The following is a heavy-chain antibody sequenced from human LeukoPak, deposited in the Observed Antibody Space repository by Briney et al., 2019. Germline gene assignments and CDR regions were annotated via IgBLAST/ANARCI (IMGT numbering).Heavy chain of an antibody. CDR1: GFTFSSYW. CDR2: INSDGSST. CDR3: ARVGRGSFGYGYWT. Sequence: GGSLRLSCATSGFTFSSYWMHWVRQAPGKGLVWVSRINSDGSSTSYADSVKGRFTISRDNAKNSLFLQMNSLRAEDAAFYYCARVGRGSFGYGYWTWGQGTLVTVSS. V-gene: IGHV3-74*01. D-gene: IGHD5-18*01. J-gene: IGHJ5*02.